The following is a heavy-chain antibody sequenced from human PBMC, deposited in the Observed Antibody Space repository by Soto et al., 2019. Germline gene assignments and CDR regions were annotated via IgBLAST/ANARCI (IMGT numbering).Heavy chain of an antibody. Sequence: PGGSLRLSCAASGFTFDDYAMHRVRQAPGKGLEWVSGISWNSGSIGYADSVKGRFTISRDNAKNSLYLQMNSLRAEDTALYYCAKGHLAVAYNWFDPWGQGTLVTVSS. J-gene: IGHJ5*02. D-gene: IGHD6-19*01. V-gene: IGHV3-9*01. CDR2: ISWNSGSI. CDR3: AKGHLAVAYNWFDP. CDR1: GFTFDDYA.